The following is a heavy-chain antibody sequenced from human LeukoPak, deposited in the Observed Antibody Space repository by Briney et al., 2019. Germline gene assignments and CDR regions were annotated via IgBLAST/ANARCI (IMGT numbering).Heavy chain of an antibody. CDR3: ARVKHYIWGSYRYVWFDP. V-gene: IGHV4-34*01. D-gene: IGHD3-16*02. J-gene: IGHJ5*02. CDR1: GGSFSGYY. CDR2: INHSGST. Sequence: KPSETLPLTCAVYGGSFSGYYWSWIRQPPGKGLEWIGEINHSGSTNYNPSLKSRVTISVDTSKNQFSLKLSPVTAADTAVYYCARVKHYIWGSYRYVWFDPWGQGTLVTVSS.